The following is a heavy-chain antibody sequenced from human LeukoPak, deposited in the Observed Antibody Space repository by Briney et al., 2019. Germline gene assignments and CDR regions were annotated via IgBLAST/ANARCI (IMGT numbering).Heavy chain of an antibody. D-gene: IGHD3-3*01. J-gene: IGHJ6*02. V-gene: IGHV3-30*14. CDR1: GFTFSSYA. CDR3: ARDIGAHKYDFLSGREPGSVPYYYYGMDV. Sequence: GGSLRLSCAASGFTFSSYAMHWVRQAPGKGLEWVAVISYDGSNKYYADSMKGRITISRDNSKNMLYLQVNSLRPEDTATYYCARDIGAHKYDFLSGREPGSVPYYYYGMDVWGQGTTVTVSS. CDR2: ISYDGSNK.